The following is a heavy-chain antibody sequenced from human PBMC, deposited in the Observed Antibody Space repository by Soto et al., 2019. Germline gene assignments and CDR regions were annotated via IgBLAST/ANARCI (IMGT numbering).Heavy chain of an antibody. Sequence: SQTLSLTCAISGDSVSSNSVAWNWIRQSPSRGLEWLGRTYYRSKWYNDYAASVQGRIIIEPDTSKNHFSLQLNSVTPEDTAVYFCARGFVRGVPFVYWDQGILVTVSS. D-gene: IGHD2-8*02. CDR3: ARGFVRGVPFVY. CDR1: GDSVSSNSVA. V-gene: IGHV6-1*01. CDR2: TYYRSKWYN. J-gene: IGHJ4*02.